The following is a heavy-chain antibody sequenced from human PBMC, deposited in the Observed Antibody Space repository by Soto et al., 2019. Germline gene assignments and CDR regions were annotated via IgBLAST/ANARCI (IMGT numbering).Heavy chain of an antibody. CDR2: ISAYNGNT. D-gene: IGHD6-6*01. Sequence: ASVKVSCKASGYTFTSYGISWVRQAPGQGLEWMGWISAYNGNTNYAQKLQGRVTMTTDTSTSTAYMELRSLRSDDTAVYYCARIKAARSHYYYYGMDVWGQGTTVTVSS. CDR1: GYTFTSYG. J-gene: IGHJ6*02. CDR3: ARIKAARSHYYYYGMDV. V-gene: IGHV1-18*01.